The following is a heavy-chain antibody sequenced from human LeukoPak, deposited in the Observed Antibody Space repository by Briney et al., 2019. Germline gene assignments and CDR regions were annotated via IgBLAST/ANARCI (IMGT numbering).Heavy chain of an antibody. Sequence: PSETLSLTCTVSGGSSSSSRYYWGWIRQPPGKGLEWIGSIYYSGSTYYNPSLKSRVTISVDTSKNQFSLKLSSVTAADTAVYYCARHPYQLLWLSWFDPWGQGTLVAVSS. CDR3: ARHPYQLLWLSWFDP. CDR2: IYYSGST. D-gene: IGHD2-2*01. J-gene: IGHJ5*02. V-gene: IGHV4-39*01. CDR1: GGSSSSSRYY.